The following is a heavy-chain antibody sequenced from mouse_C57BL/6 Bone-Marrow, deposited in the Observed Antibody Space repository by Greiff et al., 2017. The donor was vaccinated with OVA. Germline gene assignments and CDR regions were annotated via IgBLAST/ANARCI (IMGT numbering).Heavy chain of an antibody. Sequence: DVKLVESGGGLVKPGGSLKLSCAASGFTFSSYAMSWVRQTPEKRLEWVATISDGGSYTYYPDNVKGRFTISRDNAKNNLYLQMSDLKSEDTAMYYCAREDYGNYGGFAYWGQGTLVTVSA. CDR3: AREDYGNYGGFAY. CDR2: ISDGGSYT. CDR1: GFTFSSYA. V-gene: IGHV5-4*01. D-gene: IGHD2-1*01. J-gene: IGHJ3*01.